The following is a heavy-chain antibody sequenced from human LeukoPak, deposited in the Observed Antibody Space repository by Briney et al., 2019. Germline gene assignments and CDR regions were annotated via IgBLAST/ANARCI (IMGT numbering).Heavy chain of an antibody. Sequence: GASVRVSCKASGYTFTAYYMHWVRQAPGQGGEWMGWINPNSGGTGYAQRFQGRVSMTRDTSISTAYMELSSLRSGDTAVYYCARRVVGWGSGYFDYWGEGNLVTVSS. CDR1: GYTFTAYY. J-gene: IGHJ4*02. D-gene: IGHD7-27*01. CDR3: ARRVVGWGSGYFDY. V-gene: IGHV1-2*02. CDR2: INPNSGGT.